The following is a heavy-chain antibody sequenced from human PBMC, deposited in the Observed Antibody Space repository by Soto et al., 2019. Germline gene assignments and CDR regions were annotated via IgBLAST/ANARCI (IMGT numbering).Heavy chain of an antibody. CDR1: GFTFSSYA. CDR2: ISGSGDST. Sequence: EVQLLETGGGLVQPGGSLRLSCAASGFTFSSYAMSWVRQAPGKGLEWVSAISGSGDSTYYADSVKGRFTISRDNSKNTRYLQMNSLRAEDTAVYYCAKDEVGAIYYYYYGMDVWGQGTTVTVSS. J-gene: IGHJ6*02. CDR3: AKDEVGAIYYYYYGMDV. V-gene: IGHV3-23*01. D-gene: IGHD1-26*01.